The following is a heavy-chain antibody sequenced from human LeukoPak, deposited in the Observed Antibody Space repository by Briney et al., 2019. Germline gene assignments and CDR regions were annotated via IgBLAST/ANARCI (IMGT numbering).Heavy chain of an antibody. Sequence: SETLSLTCTVPGGSISSYYWSWVRQPPGRGLEWIGYIYYRVSTNYNPSLKSRVTLSLDTSKSQFSLKLSSVTAANTAVYYCARQPGGYSYGVYYYYGMDVWGQGTTVTVSS. CDR3: ARQPGGYSYGVYYYYGMDV. V-gene: IGHV4-59*08. J-gene: IGHJ6*02. CDR2: IYYRVST. CDR1: GGSISSYY. D-gene: IGHD5-18*01.